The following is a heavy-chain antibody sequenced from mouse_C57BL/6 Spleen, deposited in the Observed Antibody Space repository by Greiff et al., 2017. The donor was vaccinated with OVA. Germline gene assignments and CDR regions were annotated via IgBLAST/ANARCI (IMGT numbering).Heavy chain of an antibody. CDR1: GYTFTDYY. Sequence: VQLQQSGPELVKPGASVKISCKASGYTFTDYYMNWVKQSHGKSLEWIGDINPNNGGTSYNQKFKGKATLTVDKSSSTAYMELRSLTSEDSAVYYCARGTGWLPHWGQGTTLTVSS. D-gene: IGHD2-3*01. V-gene: IGHV1-26*01. J-gene: IGHJ2*01. CDR3: ARGTGWLPH. CDR2: INPNNGGT.